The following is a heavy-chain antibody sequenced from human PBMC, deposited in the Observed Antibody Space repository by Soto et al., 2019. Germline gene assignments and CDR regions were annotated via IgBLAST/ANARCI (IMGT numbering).Heavy chain of an antibody. CDR3: SSTKYDSSAYYYWYLVH. CDR1: EDTFRNYA. J-gene: IGHJ2*01. Sequence: QVELVQSGAEVKKPGSSVKGSCQASEDTFRNYAISWVRQAPGQGLEGMGGIIPIFGTANYAQKFQGRVTITADTSVNTVYLELSSLRSDDTAVYYCSSTKYDSSAYYYWYLVHWGRGTLVTVTS. CDR2: IIPIFGTA. V-gene: IGHV1-69*06. D-gene: IGHD3-22*01.